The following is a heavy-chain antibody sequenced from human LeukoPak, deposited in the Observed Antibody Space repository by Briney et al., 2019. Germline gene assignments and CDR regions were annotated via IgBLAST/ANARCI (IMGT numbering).Heavy chain of an antibody. J-gene: IGHJ4*02. CDR2: ISGSGGST. Sequence: GGSLRLSCAASGFTFSSYAMSWVRQAPGKGLDWVSAISGSGGSTYYADSVKGRFTISRDNSKNTLYLQMNSLRAEDTAVYYCAKVQAPYYYGSGSYFYWGQGTLVTVSS. CDR3: AKVQAPYYYGSGSYFY. CDR1: GFTFSSYA. D-gene: IGHD3-10*01. V-gene: IGHV3-23*01.